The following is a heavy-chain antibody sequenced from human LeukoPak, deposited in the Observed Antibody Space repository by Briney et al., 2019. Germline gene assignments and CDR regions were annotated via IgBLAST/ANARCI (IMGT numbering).Heavy chain of an antibody. CDR3: ARPLGSLKEYWWFDP. J-gene: IGHJ5*02. D-gene: IGHD2/OR15-2a*01. V-gene: IGHV1-2*02. CDR1: GYSFSDYY. Sequence: GASVTVSCTASGYSFSDYYIHWLRQAPGQGLEWMGWINPKSGGTNYAQNFQGRVTMTRDTSSTTVYMELTRLRSDDTAVYYCARPLGSLKEYWWFDPWGQGTLVTVSS. CDR2: INPKSGGT.